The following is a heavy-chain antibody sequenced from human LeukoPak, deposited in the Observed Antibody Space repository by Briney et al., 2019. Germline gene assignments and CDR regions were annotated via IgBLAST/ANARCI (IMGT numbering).Heavy chain of an antibody. CDR2: ISYDGSNK. D-gene: IGHD1-26*01. J-gene: IGHJ4*02. V-gene: IGHV3-30-3*01. CDR3: ARDSPPGGWELLEVFFDY. Sequence: GGSLRLSCAASGFTFSSYAMHWVRQAPGKGLEWVAVISYDGSNKYYADSVKGRFTISRDNSKNTLYLQMNSLRAEDTAVYYCARDSPPGGWELLEVFFDYWGQGTLVTVSS. CDR1: GFTFSSYA.